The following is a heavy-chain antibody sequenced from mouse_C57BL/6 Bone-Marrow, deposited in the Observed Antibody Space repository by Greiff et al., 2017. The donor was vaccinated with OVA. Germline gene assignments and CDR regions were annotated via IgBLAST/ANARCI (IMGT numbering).Heavy chain of an antibody. CDR3: ARNYGSSLDY. CDR1: GYTFTSYW. D-gene: IGHD1-1*01. CDR2: IDPSDSYT. V-gene: IGHV1-69*01. Sequence: QVQLKQPGAELVMPGASVKLSCKASGYTFTSYWMHWVKQRPGQGLEWIGEIDPSDSYTNYNQKFKGKSTLTVAKSSSTAYMQLSSLTSEDSAVYYCARNYGSSLDYWGQGTTLTVSS. J-gene: IGHJ2*01.